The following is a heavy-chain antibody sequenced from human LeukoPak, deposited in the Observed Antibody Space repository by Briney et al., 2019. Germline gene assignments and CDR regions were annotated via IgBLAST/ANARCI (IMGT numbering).Heavy chain of an antibody. CDR1: GFTFSSYS. CDR2: IDHSGSS. D-gene: IGHD3-3*01. J-gene: IGHJ4*02. CDR3: ARGLEDRISIFGVVKFYYFDF. V-gene: IGHV4-34*01. Sequence: GSLRLSCAASGFTFSSYSMNWVRQAPGKGLEWIGEIDHSGSSHYNPSLKSRVTISVDTSKNQLSLKLSSVTAADTAAYYCARGLEDRISIFGVVKFYYFDFWGQGTLVTVSS.